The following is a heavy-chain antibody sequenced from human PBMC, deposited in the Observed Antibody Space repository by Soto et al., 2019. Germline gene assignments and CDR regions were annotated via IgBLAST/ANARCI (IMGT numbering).Heavy chain of an antibody. V-gene: IGHV4-31*03. CDR3: ARMYSSGSGWFYP. J-gene: IGHJ5*02. D-gene: IGHD6-19*01. CDR1: GYSITAGGYY. Sequence: SETLSLTCFVSGYSITAGGYYWSWIRHHPGKGLEWIGSFYSSGSIIYNPSLRSSVSISGDTSSNQFSMSLTAVTAADTARYYCARMYSSGSGWFYPWGQGTLVTVS. CDR2: FYSSGSI.